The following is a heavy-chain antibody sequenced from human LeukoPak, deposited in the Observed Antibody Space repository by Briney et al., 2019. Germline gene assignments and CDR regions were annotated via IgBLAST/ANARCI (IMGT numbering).Heavy chain of an antibody. Sequence: ASVKVSCKASGGTFSSYAISWVRQAPGQGLEWMGWISAYNGNTNYAQKLQGRVTMTTDTSTSTAYMELRSLRSDDTAVYYCARETSVIKGDYWGQGTLVTVSS. V-gene: IGHV1-18*01. CDR1: GGTFSSYA. D-gene: IGHD3-10*01. CDR2: ISAYNGNT. J-gene: IGHJ4*02. CDR3: ARETSVIKGDY.